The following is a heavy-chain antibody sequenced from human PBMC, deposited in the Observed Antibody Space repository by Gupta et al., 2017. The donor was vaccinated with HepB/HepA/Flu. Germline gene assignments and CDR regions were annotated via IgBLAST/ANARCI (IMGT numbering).Heavy chain of an antibody. CDR3: AKDLAVAGN. Sequence: EVQLVESGGGLVQPGRSLRLSCAASGFTFDDYAMHWVRQAPGKGLEWVSGISWNSGSIGYADSVKGRFTISRDNAKNSLYLQMNSLRAEDMALYYCAKDLAVAGNWGQGTLVTVSS. CDR1: GFTFDDYA. D-gene: IGHD6-19*01. J-gene: IGHJ4*02. CDR2: ISWNSGSI. V-gene: IGHV3-9*03.